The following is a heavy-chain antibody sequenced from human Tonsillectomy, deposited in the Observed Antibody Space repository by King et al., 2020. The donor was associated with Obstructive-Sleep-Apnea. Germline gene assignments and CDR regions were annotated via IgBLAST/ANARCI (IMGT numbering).Heavy chain of an antibody. Sequence: VQLVESGGGLVQPGRSLRLSCAASVFTFDDYAMHWVRQAPGKGLEWVSGISWKSGNIGDADSVKGRFTISRDNAKTSLYLQMNSLRAEDTALYYCAQADFVNSGWLDYWGQGTLVTVSS. CDR3: AQADFVNSGWLDY. V-gene: IGHV3-9*01. CDR2: ISWKSGNI. D-gene: IGHD6-19*01. CDR1: VFTFDDYA. J-gene: IGHJ4*02.